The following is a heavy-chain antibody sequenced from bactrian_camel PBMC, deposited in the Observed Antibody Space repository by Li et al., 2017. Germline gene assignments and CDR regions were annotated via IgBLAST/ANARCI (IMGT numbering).Heavy chain of an antibody. CDR3: AAEPSRMGWVPGLSLGDRDFGY. Sequence: GSVQAGGSLRLSCEVSGITEGTNFIGWFRQAPGEQREGVASIMVLGATTYYADSVKGRFTISQDNAKITLYLQMNSLKPEDTAMYYCAAEPSRMGWVPGLSLGDRDFGYWGQGTQVTVS. CDR2: IMVLGATT. J-gene: IGHJ6*01. V-gene: IGHV3S54*01. CDR1: GITEGTNF. D-gene: IGHD5*01.